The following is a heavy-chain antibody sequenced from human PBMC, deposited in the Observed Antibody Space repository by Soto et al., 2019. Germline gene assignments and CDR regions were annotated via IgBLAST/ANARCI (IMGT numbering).Heavy chain of an antibody. CDR1: GLTCISYR. V-gene: IGHV3-21*01. Sequence: GGSXRLSWAASGLTCISYRIDAFRHAPGKGRECVSSISSSSSYIYYADSVKGRFTISRDNAKNSLYLQMNSLRAEDTAVYYCARVKEDKAIATIPWYLDLWGRGTLV. J-gene: IGHJ2*01. CDR3: ARVKEDKAIATIPWYLDL. D-gene: IGHD5-18*01. CDR2: ISSSSSYI.